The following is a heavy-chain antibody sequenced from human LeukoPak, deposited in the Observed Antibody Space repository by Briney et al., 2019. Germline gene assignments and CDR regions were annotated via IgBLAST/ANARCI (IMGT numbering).Heavy chain of an antibody. V-gene: IGHV3-30*02. CDR3: AKDVRAYSSGYYPAGYSDY. J-gene: IGHJ4*02. D-gene: IGHD5-18*01. CDR1: GFTFSSYA. CDR2: IRYEGSNT. Sequence: GGSLRLSYAASGFTFSSYAMYWVRQAPGKGMEWVAFIRYEGSNTYYADSVKGRYTISRDTSKNTLYLQMNSLRAEDTALYYCAKDVRAYSSGYYPAGYSDYWGQGTLVTVSS.